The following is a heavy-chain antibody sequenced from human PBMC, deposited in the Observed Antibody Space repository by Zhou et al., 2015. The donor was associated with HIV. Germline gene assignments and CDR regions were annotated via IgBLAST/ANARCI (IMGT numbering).Heavy chain of an antibody. CDR2: INVNGTFS. V-gene: IGHV3-11*04. D-gene: IGHD1-26*01. J-gene: IGHJ3*01. Sequence: QVQLVESGGDLVKVGGSLRLSCAGAGFVLNDFGVSWVRQPPGEGLEWLSYINVNGTFSQVAASLRGRFTVSRDDAKNSLYLQMNSLSVEDTAVYYCARLVGGYAFDEWGHGTMVTVSS. CDR1: GFVLNDFG. CDR3: ARLVGGYAFDE.